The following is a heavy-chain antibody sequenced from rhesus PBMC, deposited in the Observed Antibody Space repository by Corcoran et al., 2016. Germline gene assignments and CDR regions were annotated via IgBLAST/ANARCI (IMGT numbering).Heavy chain of an antibody. CDR1: GCSFRGHS. V-gene: IGHV4-165*01. CDR2: ISGSSGST. CDR3: VRGGTGGWGS. J-gene: IGHJ6*01. Sequence: QVQLQESVPGLVTPSETLSLTCSVSGCSFRGHSWRCIPPPPGKGLEWSGYISGSSGSTDYKPSLKSRVTMSKDTSKNQFALKRSSVTAADTAVYYCVRGGTGGWGSWGQGVVVTVSS.